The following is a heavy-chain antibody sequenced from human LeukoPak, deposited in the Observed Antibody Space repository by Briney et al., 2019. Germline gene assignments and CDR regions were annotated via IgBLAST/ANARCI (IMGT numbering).Heavy chain of an antibody. CDR1: GFTFSNAW. Sequence: PGGSLRLSCAASGFTFSNAWMSWVRQAPGKGLEWVGRIKSQTDGGTAGYAAPVKGRFTISRDDSKNTLYLQMNSLKTEDTAVYYCTTESSWTIFYLDYWGQGTLVTVSS. D-gene: IGHD6-13*01. CDR3: TTESSWTIFYLDY. J-gene: IGHJ4*02. CDR2: IKSQTDGGTA. V-gene: IGHV3-15*01.